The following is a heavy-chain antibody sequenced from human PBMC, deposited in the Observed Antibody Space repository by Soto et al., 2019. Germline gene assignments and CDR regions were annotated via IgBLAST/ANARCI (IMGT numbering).Heavy chain of an antibody. CDR2: FDPEDGET. Sequence: GASVKVSCKVSGYTLTELSMHWVRQAPGKGLEWMGGFDPEDGETIYAQKFQGRVTMTEDTSTDTAYMELSSLRSEDTAVYYCATILLAAAGTLGAFDIWGQGTMVTVSS. J-gene: IGHJ3*02. V-gene: IGHV1-24*01. CDR3: ATILLAAAGTLGAFDI. D-gene: IGHD6-13*01. CDR1: GYTLTELS.